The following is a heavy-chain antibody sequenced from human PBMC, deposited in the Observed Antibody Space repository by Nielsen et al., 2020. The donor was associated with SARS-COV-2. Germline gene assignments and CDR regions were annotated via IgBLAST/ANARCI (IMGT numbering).Heavy chain of an antibody. CDR2: IYYSGST. J-gene: IGHJ4*02. Sequence: SETLSLTCTVSGGSISSYYWSWSRQRPGKGLEWIGYIYYSGSTNYNPSLKSRVTISVDTSKNQFSLKLSSVTAADTAVYYCARRYRSYGLIYYFDYWGQGTLVTVSS. CDR1: GGSISSYY. D-gene: IGHD5-18*01. V-gene: IGHV4-59*08. CDR3: ARRYRSYGLIYYFDY.